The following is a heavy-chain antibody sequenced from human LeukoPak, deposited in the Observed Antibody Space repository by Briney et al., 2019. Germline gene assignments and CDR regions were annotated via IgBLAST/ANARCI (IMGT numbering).Heavy chain of an antibody. V-gene: IGHV3-15*01. CDR1: GFTFSNAW. J-gene: IGHJ4*02. D-gene: IGHD3-16*02. CDR3: TTDGLRLGELSLDY. Sequence: GGTLRLSCAASGFTFSNAWMSWVRQAPGKGLEWVGRIKSKTDGGTTDYAAPVKGRFTISRDDSKNTLYLQMNSLKTEDTAVYYCTTDGLRLGELSLDYWGQGTLVTVSS. CDR2: IKSKTDGGTT.